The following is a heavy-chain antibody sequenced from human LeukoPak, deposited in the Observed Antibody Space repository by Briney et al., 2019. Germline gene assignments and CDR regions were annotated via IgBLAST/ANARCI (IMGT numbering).Heavy chain of an antibody. Sequence: GGSLRLSCAASGFTFSSYGMHWVRQAPGKGLEWVAVISYDGSNKYYADSVKGRFTISRDNSKNTLYLQMNSLRAEDTAVYYCAKDQYQLLPYNWFDPWGQGTLVTVSS. CDR1: GFTFSSYG. D-gene: IGHD2-2*01. CDR3: AKDQYQLLPYNWFDP. V-gene: IGHV3-30*18. J-gene: IGHJ5*02. CDR2: ISYDGSNK.